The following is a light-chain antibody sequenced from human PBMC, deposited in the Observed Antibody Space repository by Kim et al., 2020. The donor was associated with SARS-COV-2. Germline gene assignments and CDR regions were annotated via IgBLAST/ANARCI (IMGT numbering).Light chain of an antibody. J-gene: IGKJ2*01. V-gene: IGKV1-5*03. CDR1: QSIGDW. Sequence: LSSSVGDRVTIPCRASQSIGDWLAWYQQEPGKAPKLLIYKTSNLDSGVPSTFSGSGSGTEFTLTINSLQPDDFATYYCQQYNSYYTFGQGTKLEI. CDR3: QQYNSYYT. CDR2: KTS.